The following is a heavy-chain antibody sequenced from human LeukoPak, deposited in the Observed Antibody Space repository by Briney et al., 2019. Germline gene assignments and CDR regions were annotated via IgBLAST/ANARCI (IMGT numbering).Heavy chain of an antibody. CDR3: ARLKLYDSTGYSPGHYMDV. CDR1: GAPMFSYY. D-gene: IGHD3-22*01. V-gene: IGHV4-4*07. CDR2: FYPGVGT. J-gene: IGHJ6*03. Sequence: SETLSLTCTVSGAPMFSYYWSSIRQTAGKGLEWIGRFYPGVGTDYNPSLKSRVTMSVDTSKNQFALKLSAVTAADTAVYYCARLKLYDSTGYSPGHYMDVWGKGTTVTVSS.